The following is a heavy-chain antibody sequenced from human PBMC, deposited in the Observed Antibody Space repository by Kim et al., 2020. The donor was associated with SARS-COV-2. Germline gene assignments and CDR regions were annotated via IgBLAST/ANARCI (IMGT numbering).Heavy chain of an antibody. CDR2: IYYSGST. CDR1: GGSISSSSYY. V-gene: IGHV4-39*01. D-gene: IGHD3-10*01. CDR3: ARHEVGLWFGESNNWFDP. J-gene: IGHJ5*02. Sequence: SETLSLTSTVSGGSISSSSYYWGWIRQPPGKGLEWIGSIYYSGSTYYNPSLKSRVTISVDTSKNQFSLKLSSVTAADTAVYYCARHEVGLWFGESNNWFDPWGQGTLVTVSS.